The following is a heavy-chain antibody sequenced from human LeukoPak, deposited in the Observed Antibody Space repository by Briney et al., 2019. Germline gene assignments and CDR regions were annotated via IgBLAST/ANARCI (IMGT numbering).Heavy chain of an antibody. D-gene: IGHD6-13*01. J-gene: IGHJ4*02. V-gene: IGHV4-61*02. Sequence: SQTLSLTCTVSGGSIDTTSYYWSWIRQPVGQGLEWIGRIYPSGSTNYNPSLKSRLTLSVGKSKNQFSLNLTSVTAADTAIYYCASGAAAPLYYFDYWGQGSLVTVSS. CDR1: GGSIDTTSYY. CDR2: IYPSGST. CDR3: ASGAAAPLYYFDY.